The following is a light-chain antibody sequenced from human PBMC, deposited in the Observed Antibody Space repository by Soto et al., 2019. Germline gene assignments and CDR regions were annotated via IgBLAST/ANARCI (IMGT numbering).Light chain of an antibody. V-gene: IGKV1-39*01. J-gene: IGKJ2*01. CDR3: QQSYSTPYT. CDR2: AAS. CDR1: QSISTY. Sequence: DIQMTQSPSSLSAFVGDRVTITCRASQSISTYFNWYQQKPGKAPKPLIYAASSLQSGVPSRFSGSGSGTDFTLTISSLQPEDFATYYCQQSYSTPYTFGQGTKLEIK.